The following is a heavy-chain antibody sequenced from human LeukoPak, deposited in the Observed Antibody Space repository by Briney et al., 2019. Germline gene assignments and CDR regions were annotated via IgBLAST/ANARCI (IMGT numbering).Heavy chain of an antibody. J-gene: IGHJ4*02. CDR3: ASRYCSSTSCPFDY. D-gene: IGHD2-2*01. V-gene: IGHV4-39*01. Sequence: SETLSLTCTVSGGSISSSSYYWGWIRQPPGKGLEWIGSIYYSGSTYYNPSLKSRVTISVDPSKNQFSLKLSSVTAADTAVYYCASRYCSSTSCPFDYWGQGTLVTVSS. CDR2: IYYSGST. CDR1: GGSISSSSYY.